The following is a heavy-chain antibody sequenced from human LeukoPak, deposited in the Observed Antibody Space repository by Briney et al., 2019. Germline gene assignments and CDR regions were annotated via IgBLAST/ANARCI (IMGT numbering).Heavy chain of an antibody. J-gene: IGHJ3*02. V-gene: IGHV3-7*01. CDR1: GFTFTTHW. Sequence: GGSLRLSCAASGFTFTTHWMSWVRQAPGKGLEWVANIKQNGNDKHYLESVKGRFTISRDNAKNSLYLQMNSLRAEDTAVYYCARLSDTEGSSTSYRASDIWGQGTLVAVSS. CDR3: ARLSDTEGSSTSYRASDI. D-gene: IGHD2-2*01. CDR2: IKQNGNDK.